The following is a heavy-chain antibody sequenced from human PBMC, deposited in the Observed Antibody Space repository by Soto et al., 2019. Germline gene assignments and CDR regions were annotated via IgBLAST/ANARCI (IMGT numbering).Heavy chain of an antibody. CDR1: GGSISRHY. J-gene: IGHJ4*02. V-gene: IGHV4-59*11. CDR2: ISYSGSS. CDR3: ARDPHTGWSQYFFDY. Sequence: QVQLQESGPGLVKPSETLSLTCTVSGGSISRHYWSWIRQPPGKRLEWIGYISYSGSSNYNPSLKSRVTISVDTSNNQFSLKLSSVTAADTAIYYCARDPHTGWSQYFFDYWGQGTLVTVSS. D-gene: IGHD6-19*01.